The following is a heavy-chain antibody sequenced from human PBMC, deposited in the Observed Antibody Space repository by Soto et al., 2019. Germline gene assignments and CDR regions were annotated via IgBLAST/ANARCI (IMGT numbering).Heavy chain of an antibody. V-gene: IGHV4-39*02. CDR3: ARLRGFNILRGRAGANFDC. Sequence: SETLSLTCTVSGGSISSSSYYWGWIRQPPGKGLEWIGSIYHSGTTYYNPSLKSRVTISVDTSKNHFSLKLSSVTAAETAVYYCARLRGFNILRGRAGANFDCWGQGTLVTVSS. D-gene: IGHD3-10*01. CDR1: GGSISSSSYY. CDR2: IYHSGTT. J-gene: IGHJ4*02.